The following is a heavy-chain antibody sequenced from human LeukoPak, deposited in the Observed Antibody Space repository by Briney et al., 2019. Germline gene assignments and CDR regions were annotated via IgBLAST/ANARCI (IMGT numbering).Heavy chain of an antibody. D-gene: IGHD6-13*01. V-gene: IGHV3-23*01. CDR2: ISGSGGST. CDR3: ARRQLADF. Sequence: SGGSLRLSCAASGFTFSSYAMSWVRQAPGKGLEWVSLISGSGGSTYYADSVKGRFTISRDNSKNTLYLQMNNLRAEDTAVYYCARRQLADFWGQGTLVTVSS. CDR1: GFTFSSYA. J-gene: IGHJ4*02.